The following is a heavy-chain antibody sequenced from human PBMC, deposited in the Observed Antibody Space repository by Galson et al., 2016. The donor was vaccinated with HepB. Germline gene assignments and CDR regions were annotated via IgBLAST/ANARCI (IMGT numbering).Heavy chain of an antibody. Sequence: SLRLSCAVSGFPFGDYVMSWFRQAPGRGLEWVGFIRTKAYGGTTKYAASVKDRFTISRDESNSIAYLQMNSLKIEDTAEYYCGNRFKYGELDYWGQGTPVTVSS. CDR2: IRTKAYGGTT. J-gene: IGHJ4*02. CDR3: GNRFKYGELDY. V-gene: IGHV3-49*03. D-gene: IGHD2-8*01. CDR1: GFPFGDYV.